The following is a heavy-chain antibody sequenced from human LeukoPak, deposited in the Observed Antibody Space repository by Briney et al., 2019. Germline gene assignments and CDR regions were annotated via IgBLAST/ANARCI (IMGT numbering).Heavy chain of an antibody. V-gene: IGHV4-34*01. CDR3: ARVEVGPSGNVIDY. CDR2: ISHSGST. D-gene: IGHD3/OR15-3a*01. CDR1: GGSLSDYH. J-gene: IGHJ4*02. Sequence: PSETLSLTCAVYGGSLSDYHWRWIRQPPGKGLEWIGEISHSGSTNYNPSLRSRVTVSLDTPKNQFSLKLSSVTAADTAVYYCARVEVGPSGNVIDYWGQGTLVTVSS.